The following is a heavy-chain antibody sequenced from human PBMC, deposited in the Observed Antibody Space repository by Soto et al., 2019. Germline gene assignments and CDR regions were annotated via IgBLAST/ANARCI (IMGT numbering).Heavy chain of an antibody. CDR3: ARGTSYYDSSGQTKPLGY. J-gene: IGHJ4*02. Sequence: ASVKVSCKASGYTFTGYYMHWVRQAPGQGLEWMGWINPNSGGTNYAQKFQGWVTMTRDTSVSTAYMELSRLRSDDTAVYYCARGTSYYDSSGQTKPLGYWGKGTRVPGSS. CDR1: GYTFTGYY. CDR2: INPNSGGT. V-gene: IGHV1-2*04. D-gene: IGHD3-22*01.